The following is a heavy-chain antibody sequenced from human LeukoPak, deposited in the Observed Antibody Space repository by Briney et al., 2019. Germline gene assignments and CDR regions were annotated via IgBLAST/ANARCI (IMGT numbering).Heavy chain of an antibody. Sequence: SETLSLTCAVYGGSFSGYYWSWIRQPPGKGLEWIGEINHSGSTNYNPTLKSRVTISVDTSKNQFSLKLSSVTAADTAVYYCARHPTYYDILTREWYNWFDPWGQGTLVTVSS. J-gene: IGHJ5*02. CDR1: GGSFSGYY. D-gene: IGHD3-9*01. V-gene: IGHV4-34*01. CDR2: INHSGST. CDR3: ARHPTYYDILTREWYNWFDP.